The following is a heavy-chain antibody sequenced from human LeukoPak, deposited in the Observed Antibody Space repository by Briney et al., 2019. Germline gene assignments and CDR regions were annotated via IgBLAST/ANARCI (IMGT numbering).Heavy chain of an antibody. CDR3: AKEHPSQAIAVAGTSDY. V-gene: IGHV3-30*18. D-gene: IGHD6-19*01. Sequence: GGSLRLSCAASGFTFSSYGMHWVRQAPGKGLEWVAVISYDGSNNYYADSVKGRFTISRDNSKNTLYLQMNSLRAEDTAVYYCAKEHPSQAIAVAGTSDYWGQGTLVTVSS. CDR2: ISYDGSNN. CDR1: GFTFSSYG. J-gene: IGHJ4*02.